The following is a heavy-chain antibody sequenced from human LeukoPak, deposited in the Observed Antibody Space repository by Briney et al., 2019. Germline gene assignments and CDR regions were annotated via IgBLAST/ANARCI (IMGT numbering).Heavy chain of an antibody. CDR3: ARASCSSTSCYEWNY. CDR2: IYTSGST. D-gene: IGHD2-2*01. V-gene: IGHV4-4*07. Sequence: SETLSLTCTVSGGSISSYYWSWIRQPAGKGLEWIGRIYTSGSTNYNPSLKSRVTMSVDTSKNQFSLKLSSVTAADTAVYYCARASCSSTSCYEWNYWGQGTLVTVSS. CDR1: GGSISSYY. J-gene: IGHJ4*02.